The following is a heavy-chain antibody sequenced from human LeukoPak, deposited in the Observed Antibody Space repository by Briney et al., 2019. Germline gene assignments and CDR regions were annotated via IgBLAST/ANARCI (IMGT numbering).Heavy chain of an antibody. J-gene: IGHJ3*02. CDR1: GFTFISYG. CDR3: AKAYGYGDYAADAFDI. Sequence: GGSPRLSCPASGFTFISYGMHWVRQPPGKGLEWVAGISHDGGNKYYVDSVKGRFTISRDNSKNTLFLQMNSLRAEDTAVYYCAKAYGYGDYAADAFDIWGQGTMVTVSS. D-gene: IGHD4-17*01. CDR2: ISHDGGNK. V-gene: IGHV3-30*18.